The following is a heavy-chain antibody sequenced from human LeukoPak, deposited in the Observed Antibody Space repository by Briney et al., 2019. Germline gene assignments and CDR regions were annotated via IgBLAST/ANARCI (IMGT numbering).Heavy chain of an antibody. CDR3: AKDWYSSGWGVYYLDY. CDR1: GFTFSSYG. D-gene: IGHD6-19*01. J-gene: IGHJ4*02. V-gene: IGHV3-30*18. CDR2: ISYDGSNK. Sequence: GGSLRLSCAASGFTFSSYGMHWVRQAPGKGLEWVAVISYDGSNKYYADSVKGRFTISRDNSKTTLYLQMNSLRVEDTAVYHCAKDWYSSGWGVYYLDYWGQGTLVTVSS.